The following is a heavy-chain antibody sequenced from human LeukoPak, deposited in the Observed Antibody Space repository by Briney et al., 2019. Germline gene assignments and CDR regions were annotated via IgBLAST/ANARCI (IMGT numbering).Heavy chain of an antibody. CDR1: GFTFSDYS. CDR2: ISSSSSYI. Sequence: GGSLRLSCAASGFTFSDYSMNWVRQAPGKGLEWVSSISSSSSYIFYADSVRGRFTISRDNAKNSLYLQMNSLRAEDTAVYYCARDSPVGLTLGYWGQGTLVTVSS. V-gene: IGHV3-21*01. J-gene: IGHJ4*02. CDR3: ARDSPVGLTLGY. D-gene: IGHD2-15*01.